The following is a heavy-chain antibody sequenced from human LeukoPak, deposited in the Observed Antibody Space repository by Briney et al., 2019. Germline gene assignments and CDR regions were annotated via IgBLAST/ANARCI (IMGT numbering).Heavy chain of an antibody. CDR2: IFHSGNT. V-gene: IGHV4-39*02. J-gene: IGHJ5*02. D-gene: IGHD5-18*01. CDR1: GGSISNALYY. CDR3: AGVIRTGLVSGDWFDP. Sequence: SETLSLTCSVSGGSISNALYYWGWIRQAPGKGLEWIGSIFHSGNTYYNPFLKGRVTLSVDTSKDHFSMRLRSVTAADTAVYFCAGVIRTGLVSGDWFDPWSQGTLVTVSS.